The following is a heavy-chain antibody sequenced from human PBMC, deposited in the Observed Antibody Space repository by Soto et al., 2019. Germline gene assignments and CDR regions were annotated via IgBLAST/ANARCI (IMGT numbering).Heavy chain of an antibody. Sequence: PGESLKISCNVSGYSFTSYWISWVRQMPGKGLEWMGRIDPSDSYTNYSPSFQGHVTISADKSISTAYLQWSSLKASDTAMYYCARHPRDGYYYYGMDVWGQGTTVTVSS. CDR1: GYSFTSYW. J-gene: IGHJ6*02. CDR3: ARHPRDGYYYYGMDV. V-gene: IGHV5-10-1*01. CDR2: IDPSDSYT.